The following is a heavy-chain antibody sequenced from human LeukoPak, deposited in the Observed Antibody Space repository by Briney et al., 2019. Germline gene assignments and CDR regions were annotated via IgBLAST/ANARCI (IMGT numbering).Heavy chain of an antibody. CDR1: GFTFSSYE. J-gene: IGHJ5*02. D-gene: IGHD5-12*01. CDR3: VKGVRYSGLILNWFDP. V-gene: IGHV3-48*03. CDR2: ISSSGSTI. Sequence: GGSLRLSCAASGFTFSSYEMNWVRQAPGKGLEWVSYISSSGSTIYYADSVKGRFTISRDNSKNTLYLQMLSLRAEDTAVYFCVKGVRYSGLILNWFDPWGQGTLVTVSS.